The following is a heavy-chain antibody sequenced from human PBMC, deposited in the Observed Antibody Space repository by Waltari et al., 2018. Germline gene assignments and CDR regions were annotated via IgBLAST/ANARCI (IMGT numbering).Heavy chain of an antibody. D-gene: IGHD3-10*01. V-gene: IGHV7-4-1*02. Sequence: QVQLVQSGSELKKPGASVKVSCEASGYTFSTYAMNWVRQAPGQGLEWMGWINTNTGNPTYAPDFTGRFVFSLDTSVSTAYLQISSLKAEDTAVYYCARDLRSVSGIVIPNWFDPWGQGTLVTVSS. CDR2: INTNTGNP. J-gene: IGHJ5*02. CDR3: ARDLRSVSGIVIPNWFDP. CDR1: GYTFSTYA.